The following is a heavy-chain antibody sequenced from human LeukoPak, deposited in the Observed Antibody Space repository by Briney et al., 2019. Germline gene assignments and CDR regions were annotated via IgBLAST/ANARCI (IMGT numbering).Heavy chain of an antibody. D-gene: IGHD6-13*01. CDR2: IKQDGSEK. CDR3: AREGSSSWNLVYYYYYMDV. V-gene: IGHV3-7*01. Sequence: GGSLRLSCAASGFTFSSYWMSWVRQAPGKGLEWVANIKQDGSEKYYVDSVKGRFTISRDNAKNSLYLQMNSLRAEDTAVYYCAREGSSSWNLVYYYYYMDVWGKGTTVTISS. J-gene: IGHJ6*03. CDR1: GFTFSSYW.